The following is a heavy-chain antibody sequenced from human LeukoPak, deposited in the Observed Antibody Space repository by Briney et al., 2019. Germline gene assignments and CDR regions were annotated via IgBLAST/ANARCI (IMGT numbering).Heavy chain of an antibody. J-gene: IGHJ4*02. CDR1: GYSFTSYW. Sequence: LGESLKISCKGSGYSFTSYWIGWVRQMPGKGLEWMGIIYPGDSDTRYSPSFQGQVTISADKSISTAYLQWSSLKASDTAMYYCARMTVAGKTALFRFDYWGQGTLVTVSS. V-gene: IGHV5-51*01. D-gene: IGHD6-19*01. CDR3: ARMTVAGKTALFRFDY. CDR2: IYPGDSDT.